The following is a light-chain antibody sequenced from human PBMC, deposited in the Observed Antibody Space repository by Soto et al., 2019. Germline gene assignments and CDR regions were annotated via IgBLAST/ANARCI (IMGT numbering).Light chain of an antibody. Sequence: EIVLTQSPGTLSLSPGERATLSCRASQSVPSSCLAWYQQKPGQAPRLLIYDASSRATGIPDRFSGSESGTDFTLVISRLEPEDFAVYYCNQYGSSPLTFGGGTKVGIK. J-gene: IGKJ4*01. CDR3: NQYGSSPLT. V-gene: IGKV3-20*01. CDR2: DAS. CDR1: QSVPSSC.